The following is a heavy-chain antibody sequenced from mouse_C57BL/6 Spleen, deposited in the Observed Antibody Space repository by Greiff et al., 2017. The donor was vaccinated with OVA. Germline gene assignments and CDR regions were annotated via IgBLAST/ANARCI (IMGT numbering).Heavy chain of an antibody. D-gene: IGHD2-1*01. V-gene: IGHV1-18*01. CDR3: ARKELLYWYCDV. CDR2: INPNNGGT. J-gene: IGHJ1*03. CDR1: GYTFTDYN. Sequence: EVQLQQSGPELVKPGASVKIPCKASGYTFTDYNMDWVKQSHGKSLEWIGDINPNNGGTIYNQKFKGKATLTVDKSSSTAYMELRSLTSEDTAVYYCARKELLYWYCDVWGTGTTVTFSS.